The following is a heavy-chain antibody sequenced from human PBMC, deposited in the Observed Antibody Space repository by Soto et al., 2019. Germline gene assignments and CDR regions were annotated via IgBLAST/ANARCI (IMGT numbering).Heavy chain of an antibody. Sequence: EVQLLESGGGLVQPGGSLRLSCAASGFTFSSYAMSWVRQAPGKGLEWVSAISGSGASTYYADSVKGRFTISRDNSKNTLYLQINSLRAEDTAVYYCAKESSAQVAATLFYTADYWGQGTLVTVSS. CDR1: GFTFSSYA. CDR2: ISGSGAST. CDR3: AKESSAQVAATLFYTADY. V-gene: IGHV3-23*01. D-gene: IGHD2-15*01. J-gene: IGHJ4*02.